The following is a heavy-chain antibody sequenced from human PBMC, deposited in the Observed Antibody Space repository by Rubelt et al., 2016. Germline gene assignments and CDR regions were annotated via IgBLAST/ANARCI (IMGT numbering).Heavy chain of an antibody. CDR2: ISYDGSDK. Sequence: GGSLRLSCAASGFTFNSYWMTWVRQAPGKGLEWVAVISYDGSDKYYVDSVKGRFTISRDNSKNTLFLQMNSLRAEDTAVYYCARSYGYDLGSYFDFWGQGTLVIVSS. CDR1: GFTFNSYW. D-gene: IGHD5-12*01. CDR3: ARSYGYDLGSYFDF. V-gene: IGHV3-30*03. J-gene: IGHJ4*02.